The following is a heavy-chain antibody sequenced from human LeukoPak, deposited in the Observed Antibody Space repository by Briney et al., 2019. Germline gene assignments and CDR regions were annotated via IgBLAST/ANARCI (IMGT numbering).Heavy chain of an antibody. D-gene: IGHD6-13*01. J-gene: IGHJ4*02. CDR1: GGSFSGYY. CDR2: INHSGST. CDR3: ARSASSSWYYFDC. V-gene: IGHV4-34*01. Sequence: PSETLSLTCAVYGGSFSGYYWSWIRQPPGKGLEWIGEINHSGSTNYNPSLKSRVTISVDTSKNQFSLKLGSVTAADTAVYYCARSASSSWYYFDCWGQGTLVTVSS.